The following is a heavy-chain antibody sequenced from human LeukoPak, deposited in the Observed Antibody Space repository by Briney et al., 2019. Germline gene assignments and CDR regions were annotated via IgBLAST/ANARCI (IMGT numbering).Heavy chain of an antibody. CDR1: GYTFIAYY. Sequence: ASVKVSCKPSGYTFIAYYIHLVRQAPGQGLEWMGWISAYNGNTNYAQKLQGRVTMTTDTSTSTAYMELRSLRSDDTAVYYCASGDAFSSSWYYFDYWGQGTLVTVPS. J-gene: IGHJ4*02. V-gene: IGHV1-18*01. CDR2: ISAYNGNT. D-gene: IGHD6-13*01. CDR3: ASGDAFSSSWYYFDY.